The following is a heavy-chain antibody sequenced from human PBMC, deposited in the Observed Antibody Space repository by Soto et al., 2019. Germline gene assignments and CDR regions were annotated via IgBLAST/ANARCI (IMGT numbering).Heavy chain of an antibody. CDR1: GYTFTTYA. D-gene: IGHD2-8*01. Sequence: GDSVKVSCKASGYTFTTYAINWVRQAAGQGLEWMGWMSPDSGTTGYAQKFQGRVTMTRDTSITTAYLELTSLKSEDTAVYYCSRGRPTPGVATDGRRGAYWFDPWGRGTPVTVSS. CDR3: SRGRPTPGVATDGRRGAYWFDP. CDR2: MSPDSGTT. V-gene: IGHV1-8*01. J-gene: IGHJ5*02.